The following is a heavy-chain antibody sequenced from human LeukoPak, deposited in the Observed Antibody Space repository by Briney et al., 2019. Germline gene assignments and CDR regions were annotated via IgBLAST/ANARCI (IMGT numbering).Heavy chain of an antibody. CDR3: AKNRIPTSIIPDS. D-gene: IGHD2-2*02. V-gene: IGHV3-30*02. Sequence: GGSLRLSCAASGFTFSSYGMHWVRQAPGKGLVWVAVIWYDGSNKYYADSVKGRFTISRDNSKNTLLLQMNSLRAEDTAAYYCAKNRIPTSIIPDSWGQGTLVTVSS. J-gene: IGHJ5*01. CDR1: GFTFSSYG. CDR2: IWYDGSNK.